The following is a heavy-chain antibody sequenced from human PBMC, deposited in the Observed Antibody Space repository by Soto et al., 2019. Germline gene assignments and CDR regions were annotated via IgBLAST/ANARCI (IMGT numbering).Heavy chain of an antibody. J-gene: IGHJ6*02. V-gene: IGHV4-30-4*01. CDR1: GGSISSGEYY. CDR3: ARVARYYCCGMDV. CDR2: IYYSGST. Sequence: QVQLQESGPGLVKPSQTLSLICTVSGGSISSGEYYWSWIRQPPGKGLEWIGYIYYSGSTYYNPSLKSRVTISVDMSKNQFALKLSPVTDADTAVYHCARVARYYCCGMDVWGQGTTVTVSS.